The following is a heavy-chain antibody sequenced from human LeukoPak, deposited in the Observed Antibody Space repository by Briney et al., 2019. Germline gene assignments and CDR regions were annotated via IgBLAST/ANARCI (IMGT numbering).Heavy chain of an antibody. CDR3: AMHTVVASSWSLDY. V-gene: IGHV4-59*08. Sequence: PSETLSLTCTVSGGSINNYYWNWIRQPPGKGLEWVGYIYYSGNTNYNPSLKSRVTISVDTSKNQLSLKLTSVTAADTAVYYCAMHTVVASSWSLDYWGQGTLVTVSS. CDR2: IYYSGNT. D-gene: IGHD6-13*01. CDR1: GGSINNYY. J-gene: IGHJ4*02.